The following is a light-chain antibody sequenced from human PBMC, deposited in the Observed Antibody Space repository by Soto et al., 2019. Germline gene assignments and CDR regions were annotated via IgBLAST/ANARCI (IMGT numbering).Light chain of an antibody. CDR3: QQYDNLPLT. Sequence: IQMTQSPSSLSASVGDRVTITCRASQSISSYLNWYQQKSGKAPKLLIYDASDLETGVPSRFSGSGSGTDFTFTINSLQPEDIATYYCQQYDNLPLTFGGGTKVAIK. CDR1: QSISSY. V-gene: IGKV1-33*01. J-gene: IGKJ4*01. CDR2: DAS.